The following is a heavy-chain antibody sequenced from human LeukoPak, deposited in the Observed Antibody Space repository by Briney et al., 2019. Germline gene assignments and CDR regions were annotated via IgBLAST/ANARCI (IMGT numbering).Heavy chain of an antibody. Sequence: ASVTVSCTVSGYTLTELSMHWVRQAPGKGLEWMGGFDPEDGETIYAQKFQGRVTMTEDTSTDTAYMELSSLRSEDTAVYYCASRVLDYSNYYYYYGMDVWGQGTTVTVSS. CDR2: FDPEDGET. CDR1: GYTLTELS. CDR3: ASRVLDYSNYYYYYGMDV. V-gene: IGHV1-24*01. D-gene: IGHD4-11*01. J-gene: IGHJ6*02.